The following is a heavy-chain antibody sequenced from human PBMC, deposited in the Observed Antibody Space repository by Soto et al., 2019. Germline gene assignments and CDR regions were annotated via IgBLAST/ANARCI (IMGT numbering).Heavy chain of an antibody. D-gene: IGHD2-8*01. Sequence: EVQLVESGGGLVKPGGSLRLSCAASGFTFRSFTMNWVRQAPGKGLELVSTISSNSAYIYYTEALMGRFTISRDNAETSLHLQMNSRRAEETAVYYWTRDVSRDRSARGWLDPGGPGTRVSVSS. CDR2: ISSNSAYI. CDR1: GFTFRSFT. J-gene: IGHJ5*02. CDR3: TRDVSRDRSARGWLDP. V-gene: IGHV3-21*02.